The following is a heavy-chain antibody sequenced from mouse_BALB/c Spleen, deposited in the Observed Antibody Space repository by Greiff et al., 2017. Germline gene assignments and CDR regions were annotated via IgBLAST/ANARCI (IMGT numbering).Heavy chain of an antibody. CDR3: ATDYYGDVSYAMDY. D-gene: IGHD1-2*01. CDR1: GYTFTDYY. V-gene: IGHV1-77*01. CDR2: IYPGSGNT. Sequence: ESGAELARPGASVKLSCKASGYTFTDYYINWVKQRTGQGLEWIGEIYPGSGNTYYNEKFKGKATLTADKSSSTAYMQLSSLTSEDSAVYFCATDYYGDVSYAMDYWGQGTSVTVSS. J-gene: IGHJ4*01.